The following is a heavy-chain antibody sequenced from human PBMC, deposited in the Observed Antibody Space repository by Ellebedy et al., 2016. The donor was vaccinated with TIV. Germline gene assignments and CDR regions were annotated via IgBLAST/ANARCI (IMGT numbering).Heavy chain of an antibody. J-gene: IGHJ6*02. CDR3: AKDVQYCFHSSCTEPYYFYGMDV. V-gene: IGHV3-43*02. CDR1: GFNFGDNI. CDR2: ISGDSTAT. Sequence: GGSLRLSCAATGFNFGDNIMHWVRQRPGKGLEWVSRISGDSTATQYLDSVKGRFTISRDNSKNSLILQMDSLRPDDSAVYFCAKDVQYCFHSSCTEPYYFYGMDVWGQGTTVTVSS. D-gene: IGHD6-19*01.